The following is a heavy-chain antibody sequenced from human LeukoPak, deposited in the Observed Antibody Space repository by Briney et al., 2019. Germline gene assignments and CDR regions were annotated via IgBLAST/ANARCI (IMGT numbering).Heavy chain of an antibody. CDR2: ITSNEDSK. J-gene: IGHJ4*02. D-gene: IGHD2-2*02. CDR1: GFSFSTYT. Sequence: GGSLRLSCAASGFSFSTYTMHWVRQAPGKGLEYVSAITSNEDSKYYASSVKGRFTISRDNYKNTLYLQMGSLTTEDVALYYCAREFCDTNNCYKAALAYWGQGTLVSVSS. CDR3: AREFCDTNNCYKAALAY. V-gene: IGHV3-64*01.